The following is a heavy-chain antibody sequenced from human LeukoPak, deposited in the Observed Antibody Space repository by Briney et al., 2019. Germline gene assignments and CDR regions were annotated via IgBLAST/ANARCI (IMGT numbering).Heavy chain of an antibody. D-gene: IGHD6-19*01. V-gene: IGHV3-21*01. CDR1: GFTSSSYS. CDR2: ISSSSSYI. CDR3: ASTIAVAGTGFDY. J-gene: IGHJ4*02. Sequence: GGSLRLSCAASGFTSSSYSMNWVRQAPGKGLEWVSSISSSSSYIYYADSVKGRFTISRGNAKSSLYLQMNSLRAEDTAVYYCASTIAVAGTGFDYWGQGTLVTVSS.